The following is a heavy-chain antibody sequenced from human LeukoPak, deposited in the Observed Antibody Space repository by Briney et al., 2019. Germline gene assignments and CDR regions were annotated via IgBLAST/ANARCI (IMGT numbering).Heavy chain of an antibody. CDR3: ARDGSGYSGFDFWSSLYFDL. Sequence: SGGSLRLSCAASEFTFSNYWMSWVRQAPGKGPEWVANIKQDGSEKYYVDSVKGRFTISRDNAKNSLYLQMNSLRAEDTAVYYCARDGSGYSGFDFWSSLYFDLWGRGTLVTVSS. D-gene: IGHD5-12*01. J-gene: IGHJ2*01. V-gene: IGHV3-7*01. CDR2: IKQDGSEK. CDR1: EFTFSNYW.